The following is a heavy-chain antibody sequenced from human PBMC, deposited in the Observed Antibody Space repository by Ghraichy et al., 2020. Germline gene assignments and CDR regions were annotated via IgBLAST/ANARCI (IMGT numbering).Heavy chain of an antibody. V-gene: IGHV3-48*02. Sequence: GGSLRLSCAASGFTFSSYSMNWVRQAPGKGLEWVSYISSSSSTIYYADSVKGRFTISRDNAKNSLYLQMNSLRDEDTAVYYCASKGLVYNSDWYFDLWGRGTLVTVSS. J-gene: IGHJ2*01. D-gene: IGHD6-19*01. CDR1: GFTFSSYS. CDR2: ISSSSSTI. CDR3: ASKGLVYNSDWYFDL.